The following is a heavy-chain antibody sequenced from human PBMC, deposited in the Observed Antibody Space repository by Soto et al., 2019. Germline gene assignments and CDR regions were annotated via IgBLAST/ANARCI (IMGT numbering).Heavy chain of an antibody. J-gene: IGHJ2*01. CDR2: INSDGSST. CDR3: ARDPGRDGYNEGYFDL. Sequence: EVQLVESGGGLVQPGGSLRLSCAASGFTFSSYWMHWVRQAPGKGLVWVSRINSDGSSTSYADSVKGRFTISRDNAKNTRYRQMNSLRAEDTAVYYCARDPGRDGYNEGYFDLWGRGTLVTVSS. V-gene: IGHV3-74*01. CDR1: GFTFSSYW. D-gene: IGHD5-12*01.